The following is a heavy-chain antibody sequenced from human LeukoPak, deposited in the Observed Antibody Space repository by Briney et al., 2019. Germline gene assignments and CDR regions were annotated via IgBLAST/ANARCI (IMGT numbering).Heavy chain of an antibody. Sequence: GGSLVLSCAASGFPSSSYAVSWVRQAPGKGLEWVSAISGSGGSTYYADSVKGRFTISRDTSKNTLYLQMISLRAEDTAVYYCAVGIYSSGWSYWYFDLWGRGTPVTVSS. D-gene: IGHD6-19*01. CDR1: GFPSSSYA. CDR2: ISGSGGST. J-gene: IGHJ2*01. V-gene: IGHV3-23*01. CDR3: AVGIYSSGWSYWYFDL.